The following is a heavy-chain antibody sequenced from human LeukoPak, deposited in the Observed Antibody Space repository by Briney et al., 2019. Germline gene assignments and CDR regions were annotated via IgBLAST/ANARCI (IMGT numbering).Heavy chain of an antibody. J-gene: IGHJ4*02. CDR3: ARGEAWFGELR. CDR1: GGSISSSSYY. Sequence: SETLSLTCTVSGGSISSSSYYWGWIRQPPGKGLEWIGEINHSGSTNYNPSLKSRVTISVDTSKNQFSLKLSSVTAADTAVYYCARGEAWFGELRWGQGTQVTVSS. CDR2: INHSGST. V-gene: IGHV4-39*07. D-gene: IGHD3-10*01.